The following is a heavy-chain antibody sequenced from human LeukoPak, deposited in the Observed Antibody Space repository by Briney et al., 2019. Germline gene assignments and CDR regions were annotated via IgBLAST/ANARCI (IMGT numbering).Heavy chain of an antibody. V-gene: IGHV3-30-3*01. CDR2: ISYDGSNK. Sequence: GGSLRLSCAASGFTFSSYAMRWVRQAPGKGLEWVAVISYDGSNKYYADSVKGRFTISRDNSKNTLYLQMNSLRAEDTAVYYCARDAAGDPLLALLGWGQGTLSPSPQ. D-gene: IGHD4-17*01. CDR1: GFTFSSYA. CDR3: ARDAAGDPLLALLG. J-gene: IGHJ4*02.